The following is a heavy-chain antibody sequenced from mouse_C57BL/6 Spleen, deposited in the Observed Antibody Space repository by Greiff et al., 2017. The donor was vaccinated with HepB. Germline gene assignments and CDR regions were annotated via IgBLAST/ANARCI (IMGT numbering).Heavy chain of an antibody. V-gene: IGHV14-4*01. CDR1: GFNIKDDY. CDR2: IDPENGDT. CDR3: TPRAGMDY. D-gene: IGHD3-3*01. Sequence: EVQLQQSGAELVRPGASVKLSCTASGFNIKDDYMHWVKQRPEQGLEGIGWIDPENGDTEYASKFQGKATITADTSSNTAYLQLSSLTSEDTAVYYCTPRAGMDYWGQGTSVTVSS. J-gene: IGHJ4*01.